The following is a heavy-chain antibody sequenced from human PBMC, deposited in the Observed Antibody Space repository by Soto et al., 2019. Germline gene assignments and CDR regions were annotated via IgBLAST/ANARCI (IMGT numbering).Heavy chain of an antibody. CDR1: GFTFSSYA. CDR3: ARLPYYDILTGYYQDGMDV. V-gene: IGHV3-30-3*01. D-gene: IGHD3-9*01. J-gene: IGHJ6*02. Sequence: QVQLVESGGGVVQPGRSLRLSCAASGFTFSSYAMHWVRQAPGKGLEWVAVISYDGSNKYYADSVKGRFTISRDNSKNTLYLQMNRLRAEDTAVYYCARLPYYDILTGYYQDGMDVWGQGTTVTVSS. CDR2: ISYDGSNK.